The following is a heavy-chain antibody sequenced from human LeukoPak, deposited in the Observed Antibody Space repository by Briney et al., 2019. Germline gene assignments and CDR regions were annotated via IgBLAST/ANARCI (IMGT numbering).Heavy chain of an antibody. D-gene: IGHD3-16*02. J-gene: IGHJ4*02. CDR2: ISGSGGST. CDR1: GFTFSSYA. Sequence: GGSLRLSCAASGFTFSSYAMSWVRQAPGKGLEWVSAISGSGGSTYYADSVKGRFTISRDNSKNTLYLQMNSLRAEDTAVYYCAKDGSNDYVWGSYRFPDYWGQGTLVTVSS. CDR3: AKDGSNDYVWGSYRFPDY. V-gene: IGHV3-23*01.